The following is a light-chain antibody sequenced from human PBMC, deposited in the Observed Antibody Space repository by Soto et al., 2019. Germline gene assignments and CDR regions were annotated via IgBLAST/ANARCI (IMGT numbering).Light chain of an antibody. CDR3: QQPNTYPLT. CDR1: QSINRH. Sequence: EIVLTQSPATLSLSPGERATLSCRASQSINRHLAWYRQKPGQAPRLLIYDASNRATGIPARFSGSGSGTDFTLTISSLEPEDFATYYCQQPNTYPLTFGGGTKVDIK. J-gene: IGKJ4*01. CDR2: DAS. V-gene: IGKV3-11*01.